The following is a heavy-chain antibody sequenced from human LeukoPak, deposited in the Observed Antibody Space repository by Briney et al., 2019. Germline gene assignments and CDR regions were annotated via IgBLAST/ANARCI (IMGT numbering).Heavy chain of an antibody. J-gene: IGHJ4*02. CDR2: FSGSGGDT. Sequence: ASVKVSCKASGGTFSSYAMSWVRQAPGKGLEWVSAFSGSGGDTYYADSVKGRFTISRDNAKNSLYLQMNSLRAEDTALYYCAKEAVTTGFDYWGQGTLVTVSS. CDR3: AKEAVTTGFDY. CDR1: GGTFSSYA. D-gene: IGHD4-17*01. V-gene: IGHV3-23*01.